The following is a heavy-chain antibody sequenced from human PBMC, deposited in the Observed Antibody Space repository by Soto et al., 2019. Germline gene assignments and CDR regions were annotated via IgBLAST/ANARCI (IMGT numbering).Heavy chain of an antibody. V-gene: IGHV3-15*01. J-gene: IGHJ4*02. Sequence: EVQLVESGGGLVKPGGSHRLSCAASGFTFSNAWMSWVRQAPGKGLEWVGRIKSKTDGGTTDYAAPVKGRFTISRDDSQNTLYLQMNSLKTEDTGVYFCTTEWMARGDWGYWGQGTLVTVPS. CDR2: IKSKTDGGTT. D-gene: IGHD3-10*01. CDR3: TTEWMARGDWGY. CDR1: GFTFSNAW.